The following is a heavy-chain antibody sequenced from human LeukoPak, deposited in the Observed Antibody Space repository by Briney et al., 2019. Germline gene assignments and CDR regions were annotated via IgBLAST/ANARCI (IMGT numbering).Heavy chain of an antibody. CDR2: ISGSGGST. J-gene: IGHJ4*02. V-gene: IGHV3-23*01. CDR1: GFTFSSYA. D-gene: IGHD4-17*01. Sequence: GGSLRLSCAASGFTFSSYAMSWVRQAPGKGLEWVSAISGSGGSTYYADSVKGRFTISRDNSKNTLYLQMNSLRAEDTAVYYCANVIYGDAGGGYFDYWGQGTLVTVSS. CDR3: ANVIYGDAGGGYFDY.